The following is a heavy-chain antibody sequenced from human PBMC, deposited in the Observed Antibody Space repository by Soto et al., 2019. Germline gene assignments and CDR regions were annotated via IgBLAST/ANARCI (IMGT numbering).Heavy chain of an antibody. D-gene: IGHD6-19*01. V-gene: IGHV3-33*01. Sequence: PGGSLSLSCAASGFTFSRYGMHWVRQAPGRGLEWVAVIWYDGSNIYYADSVKGRFTISRDNSNDTLDLQMNSLRAEDTAVYYCARDREQWLVGYYFDYWGQGTLVTVSS. CDR1: GFTFSRYG. J-gene: IGHJ4*02. CDR3: ARDREQWLVGYYFDY. CDR2: IWYDGSNI.